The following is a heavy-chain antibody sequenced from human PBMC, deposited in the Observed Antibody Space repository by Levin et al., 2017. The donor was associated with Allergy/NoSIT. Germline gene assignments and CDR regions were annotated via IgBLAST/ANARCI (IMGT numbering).Heavy chain of an antibody. V-gene: IGHV3-33*01. D-gene: IGHD6-19*01. CDR3: ARDSGTGCADY. J-gene: IGHJ4*02. Sequence: GGSLRLTCAASGFTFSTSGMHWVRQAPGKGLEWVAVIWYDGITKHYADSVQGRFTISRDNSKNTLYLQMDSLRAEDTAVYYCARDSGTGCADYWGQGTLLTVSS. CDR2: IWYDGITK. CDR1: GFTFSTSG.